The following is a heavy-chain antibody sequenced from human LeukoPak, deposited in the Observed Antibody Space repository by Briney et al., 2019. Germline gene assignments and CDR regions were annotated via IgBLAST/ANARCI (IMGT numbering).Heavy chain of an antibody. V-gene: IGHV4-34*01. D-gene: IGHD3-9*01. CDR1: GGSFSGYY. Sequence: SETLSLTCAVYGGSFSGYYWSWIRQPPGKGLEWIGEINHSGSTNYNPSLKSRVTISVDTSKNQFSLKLSSVTAADSAVYYCARRNRRYDILTGYLRGFWFDPWGQGTLVTVSS. J-gene: IGHJ5*02. CDR2: INHSGST. CDR3: ARRNRRYDILTGYLRGFWFDP.